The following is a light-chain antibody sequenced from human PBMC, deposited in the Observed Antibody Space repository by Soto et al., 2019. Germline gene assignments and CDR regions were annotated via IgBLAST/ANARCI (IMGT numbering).Light chain of an antibody. CDR3: CSYAGSSTYA. V-gene: IGLV2-23*02. J-gene: IGLJ1*01. CDR2: EVS. CDR1: SSDFGSYNL. Sequence: QSVLTKPASVSRSPGQSITISCTGTSSDFGSYNLVSRYQQHPGKAPKLMIYEVSKRPSGVSNRFSGSKSGNTASLTISGLQAEDEADYYCCSYAGSSTYAFGTGTKVTVL.